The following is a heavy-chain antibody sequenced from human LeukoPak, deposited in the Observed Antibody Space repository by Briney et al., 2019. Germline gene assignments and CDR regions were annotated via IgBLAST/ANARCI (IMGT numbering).Heavy chain of an antibody. D-gene: IGHD1-26*01. Sequence: GGSLRLSCAASGFTFSSYSMNWVSQAQGKGLEWDSSINSSSSYIYYADSVKGRFTISRDNAKNSLYLQMNSLRAEDTAVYYCARTYSGSLRLFAFDIWGQGTMVTVSS. CDR1: GFTFSSYS. J-gene: IGHJ3*02. CDR2: INSSSSYI. V-gene: IGHV3-21*01. CDR3: ARTYSGSLRLFAFDI.